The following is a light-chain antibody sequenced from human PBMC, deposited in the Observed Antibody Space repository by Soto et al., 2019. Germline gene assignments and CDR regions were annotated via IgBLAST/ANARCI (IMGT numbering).Light chain of an antibody. V-gene: IGKV3-15*01. CDR1: QTVSSN. Sequence: EIVMTQSTATLSVSPGESATLSCRARQTVSSNLAWYQQKPGQAPRLLMYGASTRATGIPDRFSGSGSGTEFTLTISSLQSEDFAVYYCQQHNNWPPWTFGQGTKVEIK. J-gene: IGKJ1*01. CDR2: GAS. CDR3: QQHNNWPPWT.